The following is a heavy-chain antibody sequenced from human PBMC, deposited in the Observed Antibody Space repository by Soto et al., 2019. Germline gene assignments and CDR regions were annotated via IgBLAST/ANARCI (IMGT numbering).Heavy chain of an antibody. V-gene: IGHV1-69*01. CDR3: ARSRGPQYCSSTSCYAKDAFDI. CDR1: GGTFSSYA. J-gene: IGHJ3*02. Sequence: QVQLVQSGAEVKKPGSSVKVSCKASGGTFSSYAISWVRQAPGQGLEWVGGIIPIFGTANYAQKFQGRVTITADESTSTADMELSSLRSEDTAVYYCARSRGPQYCSSTSCYAKDAFDIWGQGTMVTVSS. CDR2: IIPIFGTA. D-gene: IGHD2-2*01.